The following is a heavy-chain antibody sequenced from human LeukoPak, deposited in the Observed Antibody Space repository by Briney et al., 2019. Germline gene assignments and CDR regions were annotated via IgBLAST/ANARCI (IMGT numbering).Heavy chain of an antibody. CDR2: IYYSGST. CDR1: GGSISSSSYY. Sequence: SETLSLTCTVCGGSISSSSYYWGWIRQPPGKGLEWIGSIYYSGSTYYNPSLKSRVTISVDTSKNQFSLKLSSVTAADTAVYYCARDRYSSSWFDPWGQGTLVTVSS. D-gene: IGHD6-13*01. CDR3: ARDRYSSSWFDP. V-gene: IGHV4-39*07. J-gene: IGHJ5*02.